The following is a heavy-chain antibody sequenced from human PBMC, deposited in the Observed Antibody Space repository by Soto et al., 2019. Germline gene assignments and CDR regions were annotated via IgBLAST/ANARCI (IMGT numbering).Heavy chain of an antibody. D-gene: IGHD2-8*01. V-gene: IGHV3-23*01. CDR1: VFTFSTSG. J-gene: IGHJ1*01. CDR2: ISDSGVSK. CDR3: AKDLSCIDGLCWWKYFQH. Sequence: GGSLRLSCAASVFTFSTSGMSWVRQAPGKGLEWVSSISDSGVSKYNADSVKGRFTISRDNSKDTLYLQMNSLRAEDTAVYYCAKDLSCIDGLCWWKYFQHWGQGTLVTVSS.